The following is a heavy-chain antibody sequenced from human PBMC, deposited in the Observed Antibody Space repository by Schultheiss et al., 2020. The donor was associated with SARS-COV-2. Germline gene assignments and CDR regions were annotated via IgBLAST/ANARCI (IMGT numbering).Heavy chain of an antibody. Sequence: SETLSLTCAVYGGSFSGYYWSWIRQPPGKGLEWIGEINHSGSTNYNPSLKSRVTISVDTSKNQFSLKLSSVTAADTAVYYCARVSQQQLVWAFDIWGQGTMVTVSS. CDR2: INHSGST. V-gene: IGHV4-34*01. D-gene: IGHD6-13*01. CDR3: ARVSQQQLVWAFDI. CDR1: GGSFSGYY. J-gene: IGHJ3*02.